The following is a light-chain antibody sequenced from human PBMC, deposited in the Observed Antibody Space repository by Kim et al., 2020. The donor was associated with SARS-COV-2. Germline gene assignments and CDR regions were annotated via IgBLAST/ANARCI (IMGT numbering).Light chain of an antibody. J-gene: IGLJ3*02. CDR1: NSHIGSNP. CDR2: SND. V-gene: IGLV1-44*01. Sequence: GQRFTISCSGINSHIGSNPISWYQQAPGAAPKLLIYSNDQRPSGVPARFSGSKSGASASLAISGLQSEDEADYYCAVWDDSLNGRVFGGGTQLTVL. CDR3: AVWDDSLNGRV.